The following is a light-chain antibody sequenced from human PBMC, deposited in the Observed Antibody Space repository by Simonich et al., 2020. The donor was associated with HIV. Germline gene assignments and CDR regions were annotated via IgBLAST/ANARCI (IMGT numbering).Light chain of an antibody. CDR1: QRINRY. V-gene: IGKV1-5*03. Sequence: DIQMTQSPSPLSASVGDRVTLTCRASQRINRYLAWYQQKPGKAPKLLIYKASSLQSEVPSRFSGNGSGTEFTLTISSLQPDDFATYFCQQYKNYWTFGQGTKVEI. CDR2: KAS. J-gene: IGKJ1*01. CDR3: QQYKNYWT.